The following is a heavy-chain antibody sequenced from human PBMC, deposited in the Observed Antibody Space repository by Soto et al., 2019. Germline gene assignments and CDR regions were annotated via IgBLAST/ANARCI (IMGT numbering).Heavy chain of an antibody. CDR3: VSWVSAHFDN. J-gene: IGHJ4*02. CDR1: GFTLDNG. D-gene: IGHD2-8*01. Sequence: GGSLRLSCAASGFTLDNGMTWVRQAPGKGLEWISTIDYSGANTHYADSVKGRFTISRDKSRNTVALQMSNLRAEDTALYYCVSWVSAHFDNWGQGTLVTVSS. V-gene: IGHV3-23*01. CDR2: IDYSGANT.